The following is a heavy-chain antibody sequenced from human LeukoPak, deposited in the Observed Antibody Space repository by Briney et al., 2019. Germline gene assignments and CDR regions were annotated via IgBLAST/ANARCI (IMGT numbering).Heavy chain of an antibody. V-gene: IGHV3-7*03. Sequence: PGGSLRLSCAASGFTFSRHWMSWVRQAPGKGLEWVANIKEDGSEKDYVDSVKGRFTISRDNAKNSLYLQMNSLRAEDTAVYYCAREWGKKNDYWGQGTLVTVSS. CDR3: AREWGKKNDY. CDR1: GFTFSRHW. CDR2: IKEDGSEK. J-gene: IGHJ4*02. D-gene: IGHD3-16*01.